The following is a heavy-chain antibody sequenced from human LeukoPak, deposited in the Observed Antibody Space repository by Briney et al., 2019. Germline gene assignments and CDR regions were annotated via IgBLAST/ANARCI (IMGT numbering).Heavy chain of an antibody. J-gene: IGHJ2*01. CDR1: GFTLSSFG. CDR2: ISDDGSNT. Sequence: PGGSLRLSCTASGFTLSSFGMHWVRQAPGKGLEWVAVISDDGSNTYYADSVKGRFTISRDNSNNTLYLQLNSLRAEDTAVYYCAKDADTATIIYWYFDLWGRGTLVTVSS. V-gene: IGHV3-30*18. CDR3: AKDADTATIIYWYFDL. D-gene: IGHD5-18*01.